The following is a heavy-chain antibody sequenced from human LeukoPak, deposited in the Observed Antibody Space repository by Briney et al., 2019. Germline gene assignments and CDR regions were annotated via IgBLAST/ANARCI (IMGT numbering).Heavy chain of an antibody. D-gene: IGHD2-2*01. J-gene: IGHJ6*04. CDR1: GGSFSGYY. Sequence: SETLSLTCAVYGGSFSGYYWSWIRQPPGKGLEWIGEINHSGSTNYNPSLKSRVTISVDTSKNQFSLKLSSVTAADTAVYYCARHPLRPAYCSSTSCSSQGYYGMDVWGKGTTVTVSS. CDR2: INHSGST. V-gene: IGHV4-34*01. CDR3: ARHPLRPAYCSSTSCSSQGYYGMDV.